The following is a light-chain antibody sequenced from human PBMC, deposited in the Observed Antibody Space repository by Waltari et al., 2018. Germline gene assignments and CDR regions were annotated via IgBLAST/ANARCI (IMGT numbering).Light chain of an antibody. J-gene: IGLJ1*01. CDR3: SSYAGSINSPYV. CDR1: SGTIGGYNY. V-gene: IGLV2-8*01. Sequence: QSALTQPPSASGSPGQSVTISCTGTSGTIGGYNYVSWYQQHPGKAPKLIIYEVTKRPAGVPERCSGSKSGNTASLTVSGLQAEDEADYYCSSYAGSINSPYVFGTGTKVTVL. CDR2: EVT.